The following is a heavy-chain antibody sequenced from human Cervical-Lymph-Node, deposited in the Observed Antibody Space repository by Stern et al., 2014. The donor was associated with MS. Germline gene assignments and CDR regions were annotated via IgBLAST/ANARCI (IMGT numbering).Heavy chain of an antibody. CDR3: ARGVTYCGGDCYGWYLDL. J-gene: IGHJ2*01. D-gene: IGHD2-21*02. CDR1: GFTFSSYA. Sequence: EVQLVESGGGLVQPGGSLRLSCAASGFTFSSYAMHWVRQAPGKGLEYVSVISSNGGSTYYANSVKGRFTISRDNSKNTLYLHMGSLRVEDMAVYYCARGVTYCGGDCYGWYLDLWGRGTLVTVSS. CDR2: ISSNGGST. V-gene: IGHV3-64*01.